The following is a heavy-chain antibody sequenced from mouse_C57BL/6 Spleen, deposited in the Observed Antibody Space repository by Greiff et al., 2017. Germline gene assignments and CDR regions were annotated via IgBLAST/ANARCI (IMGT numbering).Heavy chain of an antibody. D-gene: IGHD2-3*01. CDR3: ARSYDGYYEDY. J-gene: IGHJ2*01. Sequence: QVQLQQSGAELVKPGASVKISCKASGYAFSSSWMNWVKQRPGKGLEWIGQIYPGDGDTNYNGKFKGKATLTADKSSSTAYMQLSSLTSEDSAVYFCARSYDGYYEDYWGQGTTLTVSS. CDR2: IYPGDGDT. V-gene: IGHV1-80*01. CDR1: GYAFSSSW.